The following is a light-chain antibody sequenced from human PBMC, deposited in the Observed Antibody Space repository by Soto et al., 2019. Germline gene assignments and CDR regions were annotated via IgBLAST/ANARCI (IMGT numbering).Light chain of an antibody. CDR1: QTFSTT. Sequence: EIVMTHSPATLSVFPWERVTLSCRASQTFSTTLAWYQQKPGQAPRLLIYGASTRATGVPAGFSGSGSGTEFTLTISSLQSEDFAVYYCQQYTNWPPEGTFGQGTKVDI. CDR2: GAS. CDR3: QQYTNWPPEGT. J-gene: IGKJ1*01. V-gene: IGKV3-15*01.